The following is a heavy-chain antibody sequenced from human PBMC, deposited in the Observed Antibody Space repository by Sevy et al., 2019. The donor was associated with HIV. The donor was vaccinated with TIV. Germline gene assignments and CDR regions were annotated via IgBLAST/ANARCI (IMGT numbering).Heavy chain of an antibody. Sequence: GGSLRLSCAASGFTISSYSMNWVRQAPGKGLEWVSSISSSSSYIYYADSVKGRFTISRDNAKNSLYLQMNSLRAEDTPVYYCARIFYYDSSGYYPVFDYWGQGTLVTVSS. V-gene: IGHV3-21*01. CDR2: ISSSSSYI. CDR1: GFTISSYS. D-gene: IGHD3-22*01. J-gene: IGHJ4*02. CDR3: ARIFYYDSSGYYPVFDY.